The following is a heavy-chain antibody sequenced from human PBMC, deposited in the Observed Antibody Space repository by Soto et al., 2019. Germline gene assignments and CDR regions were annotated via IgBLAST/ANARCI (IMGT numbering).Heavy chain of an antibody. D-gene: IGHD3-22*01. Sequence: GASVKVSCKASGYTFTSYYMHWVRQAPGQGLEWMGIINPSGGSTSYAQKFQGRVTMTRDTSTSTVYMELSSLRSEDTAVYYCAREPYITMIVVVPWYFDYWGQGTLVTVSS. CDR3: AREPYITMIVVVPWYFDY. CDR2: INPSGGST. V-gene: IGHV1-46*01. CDR1: GYTFTSYY. J-gene: IGHJ4*02.